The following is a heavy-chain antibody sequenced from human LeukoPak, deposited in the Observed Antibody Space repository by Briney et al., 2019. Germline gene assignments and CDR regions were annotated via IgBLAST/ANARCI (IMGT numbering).Heavy chain of an antibody. CDR2: IDYNGRT. V-gene: IGHV4-61*01. CDR1: GGSVTSGTNF. D-gene: IGHD6-19*01. Sequence: AETLTLTCTVSGGSVTSGTNFLDRIRQAPGKGLEWIGYIDYNGRTNYNPSLKSRVTISVGTSKNQFPLKVSSVTATDTAVYYCARGSGWLTDHWGQGTHPTVSS. J-gene: IGHJ1*01. CDR3: ARGSGWLTDH.